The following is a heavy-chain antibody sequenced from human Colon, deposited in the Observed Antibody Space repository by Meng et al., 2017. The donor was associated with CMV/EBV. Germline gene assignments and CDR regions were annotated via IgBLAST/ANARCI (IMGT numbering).Heavy chain of an antibody. CDR1: GFTVSSNY. CDR3: ARELELGVSGGMDV. V-gene: IGHV3-53*01. CDR2: IYSGGST. Sequence: GESLKISCAASGFTVSSNYMSWVRQAPGKGLEWVSVIYSGGSTYYADSVKGRFTISRDNSKNTLYLQMNSLRAEDTAVYYCARELELGVSGGMDVWGQGTTVTVSS. D-gene: IGHD3-10*01. J-gene: IGHJ6*02.